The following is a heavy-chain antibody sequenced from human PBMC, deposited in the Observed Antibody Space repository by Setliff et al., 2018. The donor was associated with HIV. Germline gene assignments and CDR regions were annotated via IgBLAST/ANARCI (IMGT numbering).Heavy chain of an antibody. V-gene: IGHV1-69*06. CDR2: IFPVFGAA. D-gene: IGHD2-8*01. CDR3: ARSFNGLTFDS. CDR1: GYSFTTHW. J-gene: IGHJ4*02. Sequence: PGESLKISCETSGYSFTTHWIGWVRQAPGQGLEWMGRIFPVFGAAHYTQNFQGRVTLTADKSTSTASMEMCSLTYEDTAVYFCARSFNGLTFDSWGPGTLVTVSS.